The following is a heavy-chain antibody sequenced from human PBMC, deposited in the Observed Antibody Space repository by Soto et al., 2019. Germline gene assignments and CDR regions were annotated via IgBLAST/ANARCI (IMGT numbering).Heavy chain of an antibody. Sequence: QVQLQQCGAGLLKPSETLSLTCAVYGGSFSGYYWSWIRQPPGKGLEWIGEINHSGSTNYNPSLKSRVTISVDTSKNQFSLKLSSVTAADTAVYYCARAPDYGIFDYWGQGTLVTVSS. CDR3: ARAPDYGIFDY. CDR1: GGSFSGYY. J-gene: IGHJ4*02. V-gene: IGHV4-34*01. D-gene: IGHD4-17*01. CDR2: INHSGST.